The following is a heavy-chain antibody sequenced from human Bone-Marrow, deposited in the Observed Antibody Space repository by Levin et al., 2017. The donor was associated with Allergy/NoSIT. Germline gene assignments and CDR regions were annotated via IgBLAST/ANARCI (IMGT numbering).Heavy chain of an antibody. D-gene: IGHD4-17*01. CDR1: GFTFSTYA. CDR2: IAHDGGNK. CDR3: AKTLTTVTTYGDY. J-gene: IGHJ4*02. V-gene: IGHV3-30*18. Sequence: PGGSLRLSCAGSGFTFSTYAMHWVRQVPGKGLEWVAVIAHDGGNKYYADSVKGRFTISRDNSKNTLYLQMNSLRAEDTAVYYCAKTLTTVTTYGDYWGQGTLVTVSS.